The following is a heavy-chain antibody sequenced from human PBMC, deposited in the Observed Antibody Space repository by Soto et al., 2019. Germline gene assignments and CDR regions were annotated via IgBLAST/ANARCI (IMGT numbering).Heavy chain of an antibody. V-gene: IGHV3-21*01. CDR2: ISSSSSYI. CDR3: AREMTSRYYYDRSGPDDAFDI. CDR1: GFTFSSYS. J-gene: IGHJ3*02. D-gene: IGHD3-22*01. Sequence: PGGSLRLSCAASGFTFSSYSMNWVRQAPGKGLEWVSSISSSSSYIYYADSVKGRFTISRDNAKNSLYLQMNSLRAEDTAVYYCAREMTSRYYYDRSGPDDAFDIWGQGTMVTV.